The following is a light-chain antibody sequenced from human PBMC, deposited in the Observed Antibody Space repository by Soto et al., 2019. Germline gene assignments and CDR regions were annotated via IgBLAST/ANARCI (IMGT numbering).Light chain of an antibody. CDR3: QQYGSLWFT. CDR2: GAS. J-gene: IGKJ3*01. Sequence: EIVLTQSPGTLSLSPGERATLSCRASQSVSSIYLAWYQQKPGQAPRLLIYGASSRATGIPDWFSGSGSGTDFTLTISRLEPEDFAVYYCQQYGSLWFTFGPGTKVDIK. V-gene: IGKV3-20*01. CDR1: QSVSSIY.